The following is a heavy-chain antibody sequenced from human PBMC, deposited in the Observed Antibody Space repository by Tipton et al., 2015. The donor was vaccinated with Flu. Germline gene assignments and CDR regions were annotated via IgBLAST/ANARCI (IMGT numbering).Heavy chain of an antibody. CDR3: ARRVPANS. CDR1: GYTFTRYY. D-gene: IGHD2-2*01. Sequence: QLVQSGAEVKRPGASVKVSCKASGYTFTRYYMHWVRQAPGQGLEWMGIINPNNGSTRYAEKFQGRATMTTDTSTETVYMELSSLRSEDTAVYYCARRVPANSWGQGTLVTASS. V-gene: IGHV1-46*01. J-gene: IGHJ4*02. CDR2: INPNNGST.